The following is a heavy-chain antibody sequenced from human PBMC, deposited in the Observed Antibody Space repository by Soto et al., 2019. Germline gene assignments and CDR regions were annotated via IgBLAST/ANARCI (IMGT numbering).Heavy chain of an antibody. D-gene: IGHD3-10*01. CDR3: ARDGYNRGGFDY. CDR1: GFTFSSYN. J-gene: IGHJ4*02. Sequence: QVQLVESGGDVVPPGGSLRVSCVASGFTFSSYNMHWVRQAPGEGLEWVAVISFDGANKFYADSVKGRFTISRDISRDTLYLQMSSLRDEDTAIYYCARDGYNRGGFDYWGQGTLVTVSS. V-gene: IGHV3-30-3*01. CDR2: ISFDGANK.